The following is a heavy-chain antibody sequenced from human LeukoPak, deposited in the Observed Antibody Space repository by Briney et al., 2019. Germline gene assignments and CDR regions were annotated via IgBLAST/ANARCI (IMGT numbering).Heavy chain of an antibody. CDR3: ARDRKPYYYGSGPIDY. CDR1: GFTVSSNY. V-gene: IGHV3-66*01. Sequence: GGSLRLSCAASGFTVSSNYMSWVRQAPGKGLEWVSVIYSGGSTYYADSVKGRFTISRDNSKNTLYLQMNSLRAEDTAVYYCARDRKPYYYGSGPIDYWGQGTLVTVSS. CDR2: IYSGGST. J-gene: IGHJ4*02. D-gene: IGHD3-10*01.